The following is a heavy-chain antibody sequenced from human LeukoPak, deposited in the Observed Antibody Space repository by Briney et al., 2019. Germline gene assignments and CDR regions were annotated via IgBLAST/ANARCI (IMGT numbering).Heavy chain of an antibody. V-gene: IGHV4-34*01. D-gene: IGHD6-19*01. J-gene: IGHJ4*02. CDR3: ARAGYSSGWFNYFDY. CDR1: GGSFSGYY. CDR2: INHSGST. Sequence: SETLSLTCAVYGGSFSGYYWSWTGNPQGKGLDWIGKINHSGSTNYNPSLKSRVTISVDTSKNQFSLKLSSVTAADTAVYYCARAGYSSGWFNYFDYWGQGTLVTVSS.